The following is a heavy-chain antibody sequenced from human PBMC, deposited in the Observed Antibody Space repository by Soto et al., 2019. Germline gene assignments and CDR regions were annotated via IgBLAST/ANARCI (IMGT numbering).Heavy chain of an antibody. Sequence: GASVKVSCKASGGTFSSYAISWLRQAPGQGLEWMGGIIPIFGTANYAQKFQGRVTITADKSMSTAYMELSSLRSEDTAVYYCARAREYSSSPEPLIYGMDVWGQGTTVTVSS. CDR3: ARAREYSSSPEPLIYGMDV. D-gene: IGHD6-6*01. J-gene: IGHJ6*02. V-gene: IGHV1-69*06. CDR2: IIPIFGTA. CDR1: GGTFSSYA.